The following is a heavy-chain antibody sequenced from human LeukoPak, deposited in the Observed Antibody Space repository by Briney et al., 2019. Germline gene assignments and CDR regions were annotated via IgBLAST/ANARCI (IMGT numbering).Heavy chain of an antibody. D-gene: IGHD3-3*01. J-gene: IGHJ4*02. CDR3: ARVNSGRFLEWLPRAYYFDY. V-gene: IGHV1-8*01. CDR1: GYTFTSCD. Sequence: ASVKVSCKASGYTFTSCDINWVRQATGQGLEWMGWMNPNSGNTGYAQKFQGRVTMTRNTSISTAYMELSSLRSEDTAVYYCARVNSGRFLEWLPRAYYFDYWGQGTLVTVSS. CDR2: MNPNSGNT.